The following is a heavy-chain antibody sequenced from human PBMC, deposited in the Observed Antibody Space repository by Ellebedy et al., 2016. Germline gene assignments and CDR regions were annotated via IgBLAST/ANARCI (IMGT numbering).Heavy chain of an antibody. D-gene: IGHD4-17*01. V-gene: IGHV1-18*01. J-gene: IGHJ4*02. CDR1: GYTFSSYG. CDR3: ARVDGDYGVDY. Sequence: ASVKVSXXASGYTFSSYGISWVRQAPGQGLEWMGWINADTGNTNYAQKLQGRVTMTTDTSTSTAYMELRSLRSDDTAVYYCARVDGDYGVDYWGQGTLVTVSS. CDR2: INADTGNT.